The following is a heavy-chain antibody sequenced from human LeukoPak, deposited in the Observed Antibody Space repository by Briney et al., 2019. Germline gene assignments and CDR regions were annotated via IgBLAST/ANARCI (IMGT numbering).Heavy chain of an antibody. D-gene: IGHD4/OR15-4a*01. V-gene: IGHV3-23*01. CDR1: GFTFSIYA. CDR2: ISGRGDST. Sequence: GGSLRLSCAGSGFTFSIYAMTWVRQAPGKGLEWVSSISGRGDSTNYADSVKGRFTISRDNSKNTLYLQMNSLRAEDTAVYYCARRAGAYSHPYDYWGQGTLVTVSS. J-gene: IGHJ4*02. CDR3: ARRAGAYSHPYDY.